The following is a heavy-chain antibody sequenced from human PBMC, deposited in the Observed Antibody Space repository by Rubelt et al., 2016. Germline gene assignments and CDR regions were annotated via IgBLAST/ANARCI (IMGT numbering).Heavy chain of an antibody. CDR3: AGGWGVYTRAPAVDFS. D-gene: IGHD2-2*02. V-gene: IGHV4-39*07. CDR2: ISHRGST. J-gene: IGHJ5*02. Sequence: QLQLQESGPGLVKPSGTLSLTCTVSGGSISSSRYYWAWIRQPPGKGLEWIGEISHRGSTNYDPSLGGRVTLSVDTSKNQVSWFLDSVPAADTAVYYCAGGWGVYTRAPAVDFSWGQGALVTVSS. CDR1: GGSISSSRYY.